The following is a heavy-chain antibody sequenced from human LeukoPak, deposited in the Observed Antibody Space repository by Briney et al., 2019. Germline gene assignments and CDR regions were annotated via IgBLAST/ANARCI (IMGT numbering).Heavy chain of an antibody. Sequence: ASVKVSCKASGGTFSSYAISWVRQAPGQGLEWMGRIIPILGIANYAQKFQGRVTITADKSTSTAYMELSSLRSEDTAVYYCARRGVNSFFDYWGQGTLVTVSS. CDR1: GGTFSSYA. J-gene: IGHJ4*02. D-gene: IGHD2-8*02. CDR3: ARRGVNSFFDY. V-gene: IGHV1-69*04. CDR2: IIPILGIA.